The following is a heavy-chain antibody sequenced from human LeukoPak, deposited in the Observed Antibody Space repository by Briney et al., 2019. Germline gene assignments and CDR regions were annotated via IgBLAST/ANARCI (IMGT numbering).Heavy chain of an antibody. D-gene: IGHD2-2*01. J-gene: IGHJ4*02. CDR2: INHSGST. V-gene: IGHV4-34*01. CDR1: GGSFSGYY. Sequence: PSETLSLTCAVYGGSFSGYYWSWIRQPTGKGLEWIGEINHSGSTNYNPSLKSRVTISVDTSKNQFSLKLSSVTAADTAVYYCARIYCSSTSCYDYFDYWGQGTLVTVSS. CDR3: ARIYCSSTSCYDYFDY.